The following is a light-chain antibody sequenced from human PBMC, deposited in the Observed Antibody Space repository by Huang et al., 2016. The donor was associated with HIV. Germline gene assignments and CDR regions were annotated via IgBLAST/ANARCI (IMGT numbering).Light chain of an antibody. V-gene: IGKV4-1*01. J-gene: IGKJ4*01. CDR2: WAS. Sequence: DIVMTQSPDSLAVSLGERATIKCKSSQSILHSSNKSKYLAWYQQKPGQPPKLLMYWASTRESGVPDRFSGSGSGTDFTLTISSLQTEDAALYYCQQYYSTPLTFGGGTKVEIK. CDR1: QSILHSSNKSKY. CDR3: QQYYSTPLT.